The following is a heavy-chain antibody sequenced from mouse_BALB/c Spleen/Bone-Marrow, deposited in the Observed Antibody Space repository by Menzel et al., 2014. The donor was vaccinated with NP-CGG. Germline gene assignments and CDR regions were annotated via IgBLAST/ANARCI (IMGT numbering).Heavy chain of an antibody. V-gene: IGHV1-5*01. CDR1: GYTFSNYW. D-gene: IGHD3-1*01. Sequence: VQLQQSGTVLARPGAAVKMSCKASGYTFSNYWMHWVKQGPGQGLEGIGTIYPGNSDTTYNQKFKGKAKLTAVTSTSTAYMELSSLTNEDSAVCYCTTLARSDFDYWGQGTTLTVSS. CDR2: IYPGNSDT. J-gene: IGHJ2*01. CDR3: TTLARSDFDY.